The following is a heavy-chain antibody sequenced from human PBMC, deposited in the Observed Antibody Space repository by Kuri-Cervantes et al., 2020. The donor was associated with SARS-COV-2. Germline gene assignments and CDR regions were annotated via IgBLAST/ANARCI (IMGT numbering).Heavy chain of an antibody. D-gene: IGHD3-10*01. CDR2: ICSGGSST. Sequence: GESLKISCAASGFTFSSYAMSWVRQAPGKGLEWVSVICSGGSSTYYADSVKGRFTISRDNSKNTLYLQMNSLRAEDTAVYYCAKFAKVLLWFGDHYYFDYWGQGTLVTVSS. CDR1: GFTFSSYA. CDR3: AKFAKVLLWFGDHYYFDY. V-gene: IGHV3-23*03. J-gene: IGHJ4*02.